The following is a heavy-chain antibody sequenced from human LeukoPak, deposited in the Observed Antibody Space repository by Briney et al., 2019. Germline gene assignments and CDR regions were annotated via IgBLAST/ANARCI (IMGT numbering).Heavy chain of an antibody. Sequence: ASVKVSCKASGYTFTSYYMHWVRQAPGQGLEWMGIINSSGGSTSYAQKFQGRVTMTRDTSTSTVYMELSSLRSEDTAVYYCARDRVVVAATSGMDVWGQGTTVTVSS. V-gene: IGHV1-46*01. D-gene: IGHD2-15*01. CDR1: GYTFTSYY. CDR2: INSSGGST. CDR3: ARDRVVVAATSGMDV. J-gene: IGHJ6*02.